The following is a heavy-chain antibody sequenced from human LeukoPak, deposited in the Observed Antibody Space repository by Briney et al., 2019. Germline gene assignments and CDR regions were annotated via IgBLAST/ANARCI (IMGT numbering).Heavy chain of an antibody. J-gene: IGHJ6*03. V-gene: IGHV4-34*01. CDR3: ARVGLEQTTGLYYYYYYYMDV. CDR1: GGSFSGYY. CDR2: INHSGST. D-gene: IGHD1/OR15-1a*01. Sequence: PSETLSLTCAVYGGSFSGYYWSWIRQPPGKGLEWIGEINHSGSTNYNPSLKSRVTISVDTSKNQFSLKLSSVTAADTAVYYCARVGLEQTTGLYYYYYYYMDVWGKGTTVTVSS.